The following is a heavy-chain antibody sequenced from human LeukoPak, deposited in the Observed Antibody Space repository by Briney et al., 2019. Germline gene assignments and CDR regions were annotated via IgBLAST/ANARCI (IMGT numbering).Heavy chain of an antibody. V-gene: IGHV3-23*01. J-gene: IGHJ4*02. CDR3: ASILYFDY. CDR1: GFTLSNYW. CDR2: ISGSGGST. Sequence: PGGSVRLSCAAAGFTLSNYWMSWVRQAPGKGLEWVSAISGSGGSTYYADSVKGRFTISRDNSKNTLYLQMNSLRAEDTAVYYCASILYFDYWGQGTLVTVSS.